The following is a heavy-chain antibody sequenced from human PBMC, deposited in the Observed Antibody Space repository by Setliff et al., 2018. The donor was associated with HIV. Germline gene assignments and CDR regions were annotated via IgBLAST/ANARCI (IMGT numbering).Heavy chain of an antibody. Sequence: ASVKVSCKPSGYTFTTYGLSWVRQAPGQGLEWMGWISTYGDETSYSQNLQGRLTMTTDTSTGTAYMELRGLRSDDTAVYFCARLGSGWSDSYYYAMDIWGQGTTVTVSS. CDR3: ARLGSGWSDSYYYAMDI. V-gene: IGHV1-18*01. CDR1: GYTFTTYG. J-gene: IGHJ6*02. CDR2: ISTYGDET. D-gene: IGHD6-19*01.